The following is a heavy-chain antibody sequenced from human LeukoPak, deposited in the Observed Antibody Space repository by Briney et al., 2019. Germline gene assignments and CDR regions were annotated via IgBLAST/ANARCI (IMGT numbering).Heavy chain of an antibody. Sequence: PSETLSLTCTVTGGSISGYHWNWIRQSPGKGLEWIANIYYTGNADYNPSLKSRVTISVDTSKNEISLILSSVTAADTAVYYCARGSVVLYYFDYWGQGTLVTVSS. CDR2: IYYTGNA. CDR1: GGSISGYH. D-gene: IGHD3-10*01. J-gene: IGHJ4*02. CDR3: ARGSVVLYYFDY. V-gene: IGHV4-59*08.